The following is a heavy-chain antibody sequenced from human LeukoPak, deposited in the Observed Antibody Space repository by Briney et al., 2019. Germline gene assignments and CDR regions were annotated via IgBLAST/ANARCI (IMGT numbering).Heavy chain of an antibody. V-gene: IGHV1-69*01. J-gene: IGHJ6*02. D-gene: IGHD2-2*02. CDR2: IIPIFGTA. CDR3: ASSLGYCSSTSCYTRYYYYGMDI. Sequence: SVKVSCKASGGTFSSYAISWVRQAPGQGLEWMGGIIPIFGTANYAQKFQGRVTITADESTSTAYMELSSLRSEDTAVYYCASSLGYCSSTSCYTRYYYYGMDIWGQGTTVTVSS. CDR1: GGTFSSYA.